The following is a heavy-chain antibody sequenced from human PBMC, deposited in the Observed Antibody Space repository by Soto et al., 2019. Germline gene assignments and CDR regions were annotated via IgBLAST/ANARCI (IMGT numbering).Heavy chain of an antibody. V-gene: IGHV3-21*06. J-gene: IGHJ6*02. Sequence: LRLSCSASGFTFSDENMSWVRQVPGKGLEWVSGISGGGSYIFYADSVQGRFSISRDNPKNSLFLEMNSLRVEDTAVYYCARDSDCHSTSCFFPPHVWGQGTTVTVS. CDR2: ISGGGSYI. CDR3: ARDSDCHSTSCFFPPHV. D-gene: IGHD2-2*01. CDR1: GFTFSDEN.